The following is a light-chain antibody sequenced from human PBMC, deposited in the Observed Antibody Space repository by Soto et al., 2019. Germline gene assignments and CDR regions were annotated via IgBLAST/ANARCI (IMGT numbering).Light chain of an antibody. Sequence: EIVLTQSPATLSLSPVERASLSCRANQNVTNYLAWYQQKPGQAPRLLVYAASNRATGIPARFGGSGSATDFTLTISSLEPEDFAVYYCHQCTNWLWTFGQGTKVEIK. V-gene: IGKV3-11*01. CDR3: HQCTNWLWT. J-gene: IGKJ1*01. CDR2: AAS. CDR1: QNVTNY.